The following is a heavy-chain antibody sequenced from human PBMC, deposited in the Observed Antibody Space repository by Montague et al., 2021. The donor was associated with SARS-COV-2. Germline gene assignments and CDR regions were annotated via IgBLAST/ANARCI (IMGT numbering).Heavy chain of an antibody. CDR3: AAGQGSSWL. CDR1: GFTFSSYW. CDR2: INQDGSES. D-gene: IGHD6-13*01. J-gene: IGHJ4*02. Sequence: SLRLSCAASGFTFSSYWMSWVRQAPGKGLEWVATINQDGSESYYVDSVTGRFTISRVNAKNSLYLQMNSLRDDDTAVYYCAAGQGSSWLWGQGTLVTVSS. V-gene: IGHV3-7*01.